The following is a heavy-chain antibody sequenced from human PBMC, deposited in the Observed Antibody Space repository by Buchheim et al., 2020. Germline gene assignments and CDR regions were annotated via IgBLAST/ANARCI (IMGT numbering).Heavy chain of an antibody. CDR1: GGSVTSSHW. CDR2: TYHSGST. D-gene: IGHD3-22*01. J-gene: IGHJ4*02. V-gene: IGHV4-4*02. CDR3: ARGPRGAPYYDTSGLDF. Sequence: QVILQESGPGLLKPSGTLSLTCVVSGGSVTSSHWWTWVRQFPGKGLEWIGETYHSGSTNYNPSLKSRVSMSLAKSKNQVSLKMNSVTAADTAIYYCARGPRGAPYYDTSGLDFWGQGTL.